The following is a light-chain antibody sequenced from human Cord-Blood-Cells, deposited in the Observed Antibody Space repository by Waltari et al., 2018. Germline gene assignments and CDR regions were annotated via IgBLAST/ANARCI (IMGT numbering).Light chain of an antibody. CDR3: QQSYSTLGVT. CDR2: AAS. CDR1: QSISSY. J-gene: IGKJ3*01. V-gene: IGKV1-39*01. Sequence: DIQMTQSPSSLSASVGDRVTITCRASQSISSYLNWYQQKPGKAPKLLIYAASSLQSGVPSRFSGSGSGIDFTLTISSLQPEDFATYYCQQSYSTLGVTFGPGTKVDIK.